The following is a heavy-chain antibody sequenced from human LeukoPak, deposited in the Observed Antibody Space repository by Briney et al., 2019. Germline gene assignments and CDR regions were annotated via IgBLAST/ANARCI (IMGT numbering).Heavy chain of an antibody. CDR2: IYYSGST. J-gene: IGHJ4*02. D-gene: IGHD4-17*01. V-gene: IGHV4-30-4*08. CDR1: GGSFSGYY. Sequence: PSETLSLTCAVYGGSFSGYYWSWIRQPPGKGLEWIGYIYYSGSTYYNPSLKSRVTISVDTSKNQFSLKLSSVTAADTAVYYCARVPDYGDYYFDYWGQGTLVTVSS. CDR3: ARVPDYGDYYFDY.